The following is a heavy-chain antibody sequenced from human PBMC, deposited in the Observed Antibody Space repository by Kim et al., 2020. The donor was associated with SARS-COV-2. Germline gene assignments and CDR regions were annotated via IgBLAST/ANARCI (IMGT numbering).Heavy chain of an antibody. D-gene: IGHD5-12*01. CDR1: GGSISSYY. CDR3: ARRYSGYEGFDY. V-gene: IGHV4-59*01. J-gene: IGHJ4*02. CDR2: IYYSGST. Sequence: SETLSLTCTVSGGSISSYYWSWIRQPPGKGLEWIGYIYYSGSTNYNPSLKSRVTISVDTSKNQFSLKLSSVTAADTAVYYCARRYSGYEGFDYWGQGTLV.